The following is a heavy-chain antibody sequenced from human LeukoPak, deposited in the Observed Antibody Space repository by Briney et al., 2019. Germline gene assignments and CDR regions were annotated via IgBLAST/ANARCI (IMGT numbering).Heavy chain of an antibody. V-gene: IGHV4-59*01. J-gene: IGHJ5*02. CDR2: IYYSGST. CDR3: ARGAVPGNMSWFDP. Sequence: SGTLSLTCTVSGGSISSYYWSWIRQPPGKGLEWIGYIYYSGSTNYNPSLKSRGTISVDTSKNQFSLKLSSVTAADTAVYYCARGAVPGNMSWFDPWGQGTLVTVSS. CDR1: GGSISSYY. D-gene: IGHD6-19*01.